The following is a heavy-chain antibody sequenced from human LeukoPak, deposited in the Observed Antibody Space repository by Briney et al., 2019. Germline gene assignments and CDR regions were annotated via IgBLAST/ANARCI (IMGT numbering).Heavy chain of an antibody. CDR2: IISTANAI. V-gene: IGHV3-48*01. D-gene: IGHD2-8*02. Sequence: GGSLRPSSAVSGFTFSSYSVNWVGQAPGKGLEWISYIISTANAIYYADSVKGRFTISRDNVKNSVYLQMNSLRAEDTAVYYCGRDYCCTFDYWGQGILVTVSS. J-gene: IGHJ4*02. CDR1: GFTFSSYS. CDR3: GRDYCCTFDY.